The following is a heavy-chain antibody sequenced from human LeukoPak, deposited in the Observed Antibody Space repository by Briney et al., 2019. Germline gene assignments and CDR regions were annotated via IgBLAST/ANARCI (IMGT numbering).Heavy chain of an antibody. J-gene: IGHJ4*02. CDR2: TWNDGGNK. D-gene: IGHD6-19*01. CDR3: ARDRYTSGWYRGIDY. V-gene: IGHV3-33*01. Sequence: SGGSLRLSCAASGFSFSSYGMHWVRQAPGKGLEWVGHTWNDGGNKYYADSVKGRFAISRDNSRNTLYLQMNSLRAEDTAVYYCARDRYTSGWYRGIDYWGQGALVTVSS. CDR1: GFSFSSYG.